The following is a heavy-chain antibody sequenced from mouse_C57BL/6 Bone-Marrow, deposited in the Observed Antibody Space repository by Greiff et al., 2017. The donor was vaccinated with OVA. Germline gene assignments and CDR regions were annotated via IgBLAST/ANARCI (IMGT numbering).Heavy chain of an antibody. V-gene: IGHV1-18*01. Sequence: EVQLQESGPELAKPGASVKIPCKASGYTFTDYNMDWVKQSHGKSLEWIGDINSNNGGTIYNQKFKGKATLTVDKSSSTAYMEHRSLTSEDTAVYYCARGGYYDYDGGAWFAYWGQGTGVTVSA. CDR2: INSNNGGT. CDR3: ARGGYYDYDGGAWFAY. J-gene: IGHJ3*01. CDR1: GYTFTDYN. D-gene: IGHD2-4*01.